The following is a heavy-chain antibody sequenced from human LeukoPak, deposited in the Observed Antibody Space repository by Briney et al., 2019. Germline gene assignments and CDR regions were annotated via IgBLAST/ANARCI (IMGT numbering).Heavy chain of an antibody. CDR3: ARDGLYDSNGYYMDS. Sequence: SETLSLTCTVSGGAISSFYWSWIRQPPGKGLEWIGYIYYSGGTKYNPSLMSRVSISVDGAQNQFSLSLSSVTAADTAVYYCARDGLYDSNGYYMDSWGQGTLVIVSS. V-gene: IGHV4-59*01. CDR2: IYYSGGT. D-gene: IGHD3-22*01. CDR1: GGAISSFY. J-gene: IGHJ4*02.